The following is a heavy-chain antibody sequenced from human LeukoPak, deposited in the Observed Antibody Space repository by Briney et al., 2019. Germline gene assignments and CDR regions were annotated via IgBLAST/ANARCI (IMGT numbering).Heavy chain of an antibody. CDR2: IWYDGTNK. J-gene: IGHJ3*02. CDR1: GFTFSNYG. D-gene: IGHD3-22*01. CDR3: ARGITMIVDAFDI. Sequence: GGSLRLSCAASGFTFSNYGMHWVRQAPGKGLEWVSVIWYDGTNKYYADSVKGRFTISRDNSKNMLYLQMNSLRAEDTAVYYCARGITMIVDAFDIWGQGTMVTVSS. V-gene: IGHV3-33*01.